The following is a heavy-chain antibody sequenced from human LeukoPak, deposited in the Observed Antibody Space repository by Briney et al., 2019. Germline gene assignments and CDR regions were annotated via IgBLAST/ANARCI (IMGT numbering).Heavy chain of an antibody. J-gene: IGHJ4*02. CDR2: IRDDGTNE. CDR1: GFTFSASG. Sequence: GGSLRLSCAASGFTFSASGMNWVRQAPGQGREGGAFIRDDGTNEYYTDSVKGRFTISRDNSKNTLYLQMNSLRAEDTAVYYCANTVDIVATTFGGPFDYWGQGTLVTVSS. V-gene: IGHV3-30*02. CDR3: ANTVDIVATTFGGPFDY. D-gene: IGHD5-12*01.